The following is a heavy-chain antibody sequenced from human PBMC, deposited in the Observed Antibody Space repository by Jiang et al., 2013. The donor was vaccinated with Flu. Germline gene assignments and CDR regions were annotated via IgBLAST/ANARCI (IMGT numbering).Heavy chain of an antibody. V-gene: IGHV3-30-3*01. Sequence: VQLLESGGGVVQPGRSLRLSCAASGFTFSSYAMHWVRQAPGKGLEWVAVISYDGSNKYYADSVKGRFTISRDNSKNTLYLQMNSLRAEDTAVYYCARELQWLVLDAFDIWGQGTMVTVSS. CDR3: ARELQWLVLDAFDI. J-gene: IGHJ3*02. CDR1: GFTFSSYA. CDR2: ISYDGSNK. D-gene: IGHD6-19*01.